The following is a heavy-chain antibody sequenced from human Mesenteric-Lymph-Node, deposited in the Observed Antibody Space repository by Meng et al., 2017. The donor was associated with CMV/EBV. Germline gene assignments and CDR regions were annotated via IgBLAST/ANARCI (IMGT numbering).Heavy chain of an antibody. V-gene: IGHV3-23*01. CDR3: AKLHHSNYVDY. Sequence: GGSLRLSCAASGFSFSSYAMTWVRQAPGKGLEWVSTVSGSGDTTYYADSVKGRSTISRDNSKSTLYLQMNSLRAEDTAVYYCAKLHHSNYVDYWGQGTLVTVSS. CDR1: GFSFSSYA. J-gene: IGHJ4*02. D-gene: IGHD4-11*01. CDR2: VSGSGDTT.